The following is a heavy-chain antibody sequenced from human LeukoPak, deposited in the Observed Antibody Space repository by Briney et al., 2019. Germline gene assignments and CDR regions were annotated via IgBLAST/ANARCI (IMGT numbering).Heavy chain of an antibody. CDR1: GGSISSYY. D-gene: IGHD2-2*01. CDR3: ARVPPDIVVVPAAIGAFDI. J-gene: IGHJ3*02. Sequence: SETLSLTCTVSGGSISSYYWSWIRQPAGKGLEWIGRIYTSGSTNYNPSLKSRVTMSVDTSKNQFSLKLSSVTAADTAVYYCARVPPDIVVVPAAIGAFDIWGQGTMVTVSS. V-gene: IGHV4-4*07. CDR2: IYTSGST.